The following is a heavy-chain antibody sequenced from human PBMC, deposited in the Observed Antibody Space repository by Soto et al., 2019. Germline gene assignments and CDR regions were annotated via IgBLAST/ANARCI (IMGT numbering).Heavy chain of an antibody. D-gene: IGHD1-7*01. Sequence: PVKVSSKGSGGTLNSYAISWVRQAPGQGLEWMGGIIPIFGTANYAQKFQGRVTITADESTSTAYMELSSLRSEDTAVYYCARVAGTIVYYYGMDVWGQGTTVTVSS. CDR2: IIPIFGTA. CDR1: GGTLNSYA. J-gene: IGHJ6*02. CDR3: ARVAGTIVYYYGMDV. V-gene: IGHV1-69*13.